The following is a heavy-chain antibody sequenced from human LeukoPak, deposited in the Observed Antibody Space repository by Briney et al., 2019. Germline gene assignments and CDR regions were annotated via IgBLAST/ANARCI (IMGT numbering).Heavy chain of an antibody. V-gene: IGHV4-59*01. D-gene: IGHD6-19*01. CDR1: GGSISSYY. CDR3: ARAGGRYSSGWSYFDY. J-gene: IGHJ4*02. CDR2: IYYSGST. Sequence: SETLSLTCTVSGGSISSYYWSWIRQPPGKGLEWIGYIYYSGSTNYNPSLKSRVTISVDTSKNQLSLKLSSVTAADTAVYYCARAGGRYSSGWSYFDYWGQGTLVTVSS.